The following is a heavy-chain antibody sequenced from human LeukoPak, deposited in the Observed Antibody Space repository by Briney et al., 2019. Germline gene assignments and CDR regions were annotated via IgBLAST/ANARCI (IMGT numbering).Heavy chain of an antibody. CDR1: GFTFDDYA. CDR3: ARGEGYSYDSSGYYRV. D-gene: IGHD3-22*01. CDR2: INWDGGST. Sequence: GGSLRLSCAAPGFTFDDYAMNWVRQAPGKGLEWVSGINWDGGSTGYGDSVKGRFTISRDNAKNSLYLQMNSLRAEDTALYYCARGEGYSYDSSGYYRVWGQGILVTVSS. J-gene: IGHJ4*02. V-gene: IGHV3-20*04.